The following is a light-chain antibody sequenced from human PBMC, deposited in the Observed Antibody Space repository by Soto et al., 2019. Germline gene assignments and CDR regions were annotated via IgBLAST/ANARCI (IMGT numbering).Light chain of an antibody. CDR2: SNN. Sequence: QPVLTQPPSASGTPGQRVTISCSGSTSNIGTDTVNWYQQLPGTAPKLLIDSNNQRPSGVPDRFSGSKSGTSASLAISGLQSEDEADFYCAAWDDSLNGVVFGGGTKLTVL. CDR3: AAWDDSLNGVV. V-gene: IGLV1-44*01. CDR1: TSNIGTDT. J-gene: IGLJ2*01.